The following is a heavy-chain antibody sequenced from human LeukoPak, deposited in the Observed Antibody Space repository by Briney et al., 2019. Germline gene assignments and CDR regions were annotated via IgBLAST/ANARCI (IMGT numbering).Heavy chain of an antibody. CDR1: GGSISSSSYY. V-gene: IGHV4-39*07. CDR3: ARGRYCSGGSCYPKTRRNYYYYYMDV. CDR2: IYYSGST. D-gene: IGHD2-15*01. J-gene: IGHJ6*03. Sequence: SVTLSLTCTVSGGSISSSSYYWGWIRQPPGKGLEWIGSIYYSGSTYYNPSLKSRVTISVDTSKNQFSLKLSSVTAADTAVYYCARGRYCSGGSCYPKTRRNYYYYYMDVWGKGTTVTVSS.